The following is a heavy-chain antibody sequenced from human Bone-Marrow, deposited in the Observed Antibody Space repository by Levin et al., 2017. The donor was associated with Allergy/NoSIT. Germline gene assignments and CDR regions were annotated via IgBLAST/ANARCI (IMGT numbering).Heavy chain of an antibody. CDR2: LYYSGST. Sequence: SETLSLTCTVSGGSIISSSHYWAWVRQPPGKGLEWIGSLYYSGSTHYNSSLKSRVTISVDTSKNQFSLRLNSVTASDTAVYYCARQNNVVLMIRHDWLDPWGQGILVTVSS. J-gene: IGHJ5*02. D-gene: IGHD2-8*01. V-gene: IGHV4-39*01. CDR1: GGSIISSSHY. CDR3: ARQNNVVLMIRHDWLDP.